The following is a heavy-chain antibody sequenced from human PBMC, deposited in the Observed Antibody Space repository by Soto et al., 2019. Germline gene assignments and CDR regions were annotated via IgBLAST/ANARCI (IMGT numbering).Heavy chain of an antibody. CDR2: NSAYNGNT. CDR3: ARDGRIPSAMGGSDY. J-gene: IGHJ4*02. V-gene: IGHV1-18*01. Sequence: QVQLVQSGAEVKKPGASVKVSCKASGYSSTSYGISWVRQAPGQGLEWMGWNSAYNGNTNYAQKHQGRVTMTTDTSTSTAYMELRSLRSDDTAVYYCARDGRIPSAMGGSDYWGQGTLVTVSS. CDR1: GYSSTSYG. D-gene: IGHD2-2*01.